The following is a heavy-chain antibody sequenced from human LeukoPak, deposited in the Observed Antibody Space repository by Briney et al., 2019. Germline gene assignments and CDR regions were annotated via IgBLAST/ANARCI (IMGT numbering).Heavy chain of an antibody. CDR2: INHSGST. Sequence: YPSETLSLTCAVYGGSFSGYYWSWIRQPPGKGLEWIGEINHSGSTNYNPSLESRVTISVDTSKNQFSLKLSSVTAADTAVYYCARDMVRGSFDPWGQGTLVTVSS. CDR1: GGSFSGYY. J-gene: IGHJ5*02. V-gene: IGHV4-34*01. D-gene: IGHD3-10*01. CDR3: ARDMVRGSFDP.